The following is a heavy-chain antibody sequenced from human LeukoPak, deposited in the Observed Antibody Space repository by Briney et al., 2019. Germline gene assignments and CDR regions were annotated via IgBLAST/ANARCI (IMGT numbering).Heavy chain of an antibody. D-gene: IGHD3-22*01. J-gene: IGHJ4*02. CDR1: GGSFGGYY. CDR3: ARGPHTGVNYYDSSGYYY. CDR2: INHSGST. Sequence: SETLSLTCAVYGGSFGGYYWSWIRQPPGKGLEWIGEINHSGSTNYNPSLKSRVTISVDTSKNQFSLKLSSVTAVDTAVYYCARGPHTGVNYYDSSGYYYWGQGTLVTVSS. V-gene: IGHV4-34*01.